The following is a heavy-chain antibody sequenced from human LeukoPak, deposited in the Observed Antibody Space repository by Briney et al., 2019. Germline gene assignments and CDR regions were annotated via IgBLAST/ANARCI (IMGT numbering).Heavy chain of an antibody. V-gene: IGHV3-74*01. J-gene: IGHJ3*02. D-gene: IGHD5-24*01. CDR1: GFTFTTYW. CDR2: INSGGGDT. CDR3: ARGAGDGYTLWLHAFDI. Sequence: GGSLRLSCAASGFTFTTYWMHWVRQAPGKGLVWVSRINSGGGDTTYADSVKGRFTISRDNAKNTLYLQMNSLRAEDTAIYYCARGAGDGYTLWLHAFDIWGQGTMVTVSS.